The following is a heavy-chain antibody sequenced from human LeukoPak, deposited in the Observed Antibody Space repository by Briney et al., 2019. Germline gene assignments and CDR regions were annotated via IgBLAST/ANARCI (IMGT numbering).Heavy chain of an antibody. CDR2: ISAYNGKT. CDR1: GFTFTSYG. V-gene: IGHV1-18*01. D-gene: IGHD1-26*01. J-gene: IGHJ4*02. Sequence: ASVKVSCKASGFTFTSYGISWVRQAPGQGLEWMGWISAYNGKTNYAQKFQGRVTMTTDTSTSTAYMDLRSLRSDVTAVYYCARGGALTSFDSWGQGTLITVSS. CDR3: ARGGALTSFDS.